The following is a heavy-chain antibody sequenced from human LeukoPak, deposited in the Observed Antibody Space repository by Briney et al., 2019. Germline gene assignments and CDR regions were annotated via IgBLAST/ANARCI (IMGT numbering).Heavy chain of an antibody. V-gene: IGHV3-21*01. CDR2: ISSSSSYI. Sequence: GGSLRLSCAASGFTFSSYSMICVRQAPGKGLEWVLSISSSSSYIYYADSVKGRFTISRDNAKNSLYLQMNSLRAEDTAVYCCAIRAVAGTKSSWGQGTLVTVSS. CDR1: GFTFSSYS. CDR3: AIRAVAGTKSS. D-gene: IGHD6-19*01. J-gene: IGHJ5*02.